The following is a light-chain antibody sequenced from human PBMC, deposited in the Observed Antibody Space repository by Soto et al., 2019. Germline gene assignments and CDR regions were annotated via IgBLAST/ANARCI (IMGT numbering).Light chain of an antibody. Sequence: QSVLTQPASVSGSPGQSITISCTGTSSVVGAYDFVSWYQQHPDKAPKLMIYEVIYRPSGVSNRFSGSKSVNTATLIISGLQAEDEGDYYCSSYTTSSTRVFGTGTKVTVL. J-gene: IGLJ1*01. V-gene: IGLV2-14*03. CDR3: SSYTTSSTRV. CDR2: EVI. CDR1: SSVVGAYDF.